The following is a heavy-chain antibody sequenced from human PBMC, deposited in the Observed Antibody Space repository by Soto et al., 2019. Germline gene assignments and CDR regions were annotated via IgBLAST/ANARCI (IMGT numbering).Heavy chain of an antibody. CDR3: ARLEAVLQPYYYYYMDV. V-gene: IGHV1-8*01. CDR2: MNPNSGNT. CDR1: GYTFTSYD. J-gene: IGHJ6*03. Sequence: GASVKVSCKASGYTFTSYDINWVRQATGQGLEWMGWMNPNSGNTGYAQKFQGRVTMTRNTSISTAYMELSSLRSEDTAVYYCARLEAVLQPYYYYYMDVWGKGTTVPVSS. D-gene: IGHD2-15*01.